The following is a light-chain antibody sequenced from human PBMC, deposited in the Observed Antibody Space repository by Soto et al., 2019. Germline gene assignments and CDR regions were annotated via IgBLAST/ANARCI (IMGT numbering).Light chain of an antibody. J-gene: IGLJ2*01. CDR3: ASWDDSLSGPV. CDR1: RTNIGSNY. V-gene: IGLV1-47*01. Sequence: QSVLTQPPSASGTPGQTVTFSCSGSRTNIGSNYVYWYQQFPGTAPKLLIDRNNRRPSGVPDRFSGSKSRTSASLAISGLRSEDEADYYCASWDDSLSGPVFGGGTQLTVL. CDR2: RNN.